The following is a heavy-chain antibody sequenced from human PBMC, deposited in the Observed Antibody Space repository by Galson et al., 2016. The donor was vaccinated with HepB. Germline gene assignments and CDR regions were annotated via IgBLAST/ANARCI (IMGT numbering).Heavy chain of an antibody. CDR1: GYTFTTYA. CDR2: INTNTGNP. V-gene: IGHV7-4-1*02. Sequence: SVKVSCKASGYTFTTYAINWVQQAPGQGPEWMGWINTNTGNPTYAQGFTGRFVFSLDTSVSTAYLQISSLKAEDTAVYYCARDLIGGFDYWGQGTLVTVSS. CDR3: ARDLIGGFDY. J-gene: IGHJ4*02. D-gene: IGHD3-10*01.